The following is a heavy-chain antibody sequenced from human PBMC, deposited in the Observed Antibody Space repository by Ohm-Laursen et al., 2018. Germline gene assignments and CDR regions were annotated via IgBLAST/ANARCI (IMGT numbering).Heavy chain of an antibody. V-gene: IGHV4-59*01. CDR3: ARGRAYYYDSSGYSNYFDY. J-gene: IGHJ4*02. D-gene: IGHD3-22*01. CDR2: IYYSGST. CDR1: GGSISSYY. Sequence: GTLSLTCTVSGGSISSYYWSWIRQPPGKGLEWIGYIYYSGSTNYNPSLKSQVTISVDTSKNQFSLKLSSVTAADTAVYYCARGRAYYYDSSGYSNYFDYWGQGTLVTVSS.